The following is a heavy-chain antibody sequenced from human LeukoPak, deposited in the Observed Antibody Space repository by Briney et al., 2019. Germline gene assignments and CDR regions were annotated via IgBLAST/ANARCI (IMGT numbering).Heavy chain of an antibody. J-gene: IGHJ4*02. Sequence: ASVKVSCKASGYTFTSYYMHWVRQAPGQGLEWMGWISAYNGNTNYAQKLQGRVTMTTDTSTSTAYMELRSLRSDDTAVYYCARSSSVTIPGYYFDYWGQGTLVTVSS. CDR2: ISAYNGNT. V-gene: IGHV1-18*04. CDR3: ARSSSVTIPGYYFDY. CDR1: GYTFTSYY. D-gene: IGHD2-21*01.